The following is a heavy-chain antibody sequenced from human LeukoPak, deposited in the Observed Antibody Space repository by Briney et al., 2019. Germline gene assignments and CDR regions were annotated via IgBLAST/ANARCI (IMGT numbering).Heavy chain of an antibody. J-gene: IGHJ4*02. Sequence: EASVKVSCKASGYTFTSYGISWVRQAPGQGLEWMVWISAYNGNTKYAQKLQGRVTMTTDTSTSTAYMELRSLRSDDTAVYYCARDPLLWFGEAIDYWGQGTLVTVSS. CDR1: GYTFTSYG. CDR2: ISAYNGNT. CDR3: ARDPLLWFGEAIDY. D-gene: IGHD3-10*01. V-gene: IGHV1-18*01.